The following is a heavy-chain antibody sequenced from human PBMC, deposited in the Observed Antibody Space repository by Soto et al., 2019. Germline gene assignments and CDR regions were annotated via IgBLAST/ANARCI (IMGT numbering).Heavy chain of an antibody. CDR3: VRDGYCSSTSCRKRNWFDP. D-gene: IGHD2-2*03. J-gene: IGHJ5*02. Sequence: ASVKVSCKASGYTFTSYGISWARQAPGQGLEWMGWISAYNGNTNYAQKLQGRVTMTTDTSTSTAYMELRSLRSDDTAVYYCVRDGYCSSTSCRKRNWFDPWGQGTLVTVSS. V-gene: IGHV1-18*01. CDR2: ISAYNGNT. CDR1: GYTFTSYG.